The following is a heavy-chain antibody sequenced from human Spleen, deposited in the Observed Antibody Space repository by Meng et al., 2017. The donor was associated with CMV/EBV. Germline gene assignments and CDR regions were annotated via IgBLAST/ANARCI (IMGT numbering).Heavy chain of an antibody. J-gene: IGHJ4*02. Sequence: GGARGLSGAVSGFTFGGCARNWVRQARGKGLEWVSVIYSGANSTYYADSVRGRFSISRDNFKSTLYLQMNSLRREDTAVYYCASGGYWGQGTLVTVSS. CDR3: ASGGY. D-gene: IGHD3-16*01. CDR1: GFTFGGCA. V-gene: IGHV3-23*03. CDR2: IYSGANST.